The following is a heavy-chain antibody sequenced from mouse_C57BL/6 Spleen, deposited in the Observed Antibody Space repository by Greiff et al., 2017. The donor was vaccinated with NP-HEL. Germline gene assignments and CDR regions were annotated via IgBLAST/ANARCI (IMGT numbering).Heavy chain of an antibody. V-gene: IGHV2-2*01. D-gene: IGHD1-1*01. CDR1: GFSLTSYG. CDR3: ALERMILRGAMDY. CDR2: IWSGGST. J-gene: IGHJ4*01. Sequence: VKLVESGPGLVQPSQSLSITCTVSGFSLTSYGVHWVRQSPGKGLEWLGVIWSGGSTDYNAAFISRLSISKDNSKSQVFFKMNSLQADDTAIYYCALERMILRGAMDYWGQGTSVTVSS.